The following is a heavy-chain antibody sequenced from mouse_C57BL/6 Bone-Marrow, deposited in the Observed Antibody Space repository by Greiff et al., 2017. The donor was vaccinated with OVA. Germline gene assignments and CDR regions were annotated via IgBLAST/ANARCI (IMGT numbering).Heavy chain of an antibody. CDR3: ARLEGAMDY. Sequence: VQLVESGPELVKPGASVKISCKASGYAFSSSWMNWVKQRPGKGLEWIGRIYPGDGDTNYNGKFKGKATLTADKSSSTAYMQLSSLTSEDSAVYFCARLEGAMDYWGQGTSVTVSS. J-gene: IGHJ4*01. V-gene: IGHV1-82*01. CDR1: GYAFSSSW. CDR2: IYPGDGDT.